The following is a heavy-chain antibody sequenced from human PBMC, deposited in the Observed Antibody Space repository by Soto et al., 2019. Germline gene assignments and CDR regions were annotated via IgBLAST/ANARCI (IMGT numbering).Heavy chain of an antibody. V-gene: IGHV3-74*01. D-gene: IGHD3-9*01. CDR3: ATLTKYDILTGFYPC. J-gene: IGHJ4*02. CDR1: GFTFSSYW. Sequence: PGGSLRLSCAASGFTFSSYWMHWVRQAPGKGLVWVSRISGDGSTYYADSVKGRFIISRDNSNNTLYFQMNSLRAEDTAVYYCATLTKYDILTGFYPCWGQGTLVTVSS. CDR2: ISGDGST.